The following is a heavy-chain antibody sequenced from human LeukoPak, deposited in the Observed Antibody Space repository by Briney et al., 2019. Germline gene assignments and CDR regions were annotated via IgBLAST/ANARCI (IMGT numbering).Heavy chain of an antibody. J-gene: IGHJ4*02. CDR3: AREGGPYRPLDY. V-gene: IGHV4-34*01. Sequence: SETLSLTCAVYGGSFSGFFWSWIRQPPGKGLEWIGEVNLQGSTNYNPSLMGRVAISVDTSENHISLQLTSVTAADTAVYYCAREGGPYRPLDYSGQGTLVTVSS. CDR2: VNLQGST. CDR1: GGSFSGFF.